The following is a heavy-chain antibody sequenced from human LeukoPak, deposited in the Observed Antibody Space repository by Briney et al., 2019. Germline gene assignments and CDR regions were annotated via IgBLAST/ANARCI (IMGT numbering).Heavy chain of an antibody. V-gene: IGHV7-4-1*02. CDR3: ARAVYGSGSNHFDY. Sequence: ASVKVSCKASGYTFTGYYMHWVRQAPGQGLEWMGWINTNTGNPTYAQGFTGRFVFSLDTSVSTAYLQISSLKAEDTAVYYCARAVYGSGSNHFDYWGQGTLVTVSS. CDR1: GYTFTGYY. CDR2: INTNTGNP. D-gene: IGHD3-10*01. J-gene: IGHJ4*02.